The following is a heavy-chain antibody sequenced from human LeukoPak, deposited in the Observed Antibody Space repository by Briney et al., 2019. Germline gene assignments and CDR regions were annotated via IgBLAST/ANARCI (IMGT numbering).Heavy chain of an antibody. CDR2: IYHSGST. CDR1: GGSISSGGYY. D-gene: IGHD6-19*01. J-gene: IGHJ4*02. CDR3: ARDQYSSDSTPGFDY. Sequence: SQTLSLTCTVSGGSISSGGYYWSWIRQPPGKGLEWIGYIYHSGSTYYNPSLKSRVTISVDRSKNQFSLQLNSVTPEDTAVYYCARDQYSSDSTPGFDYWGQGTLVTVSS. V-gene: IGHV4-30-2*01.